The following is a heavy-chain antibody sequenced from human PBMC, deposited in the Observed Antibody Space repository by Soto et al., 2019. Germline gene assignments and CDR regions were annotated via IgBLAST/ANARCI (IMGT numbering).Heavy chain of an antibody. D-gene: IGHD6-13*01. CDR1: GYNFSSSW. Sequence: GESLKISCQASGYNFSSSWIGWVRQMPGKGLEWMGIIDPNDSQTIYSPSFQGQVTISADKSIDAAYLQWSSLKTSDTAMYYCARHAGNSWKGDYFDYWGQGALVTVSS. CDR3: ARHAGNSWKGDYFDY. J-gene: IGHJ4*02. V-gene: IGHV5-51*01. CDR2: IDPNDSQT.